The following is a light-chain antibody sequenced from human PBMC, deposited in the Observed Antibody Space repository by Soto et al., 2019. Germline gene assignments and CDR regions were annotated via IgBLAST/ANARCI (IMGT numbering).Light chain of an antibody. Sequence: AIQMTQPPSSLSASVGDRVTITCRASQDIRNDLGWFQQKPGKAPKLLINTASTLQSGVSSRFSGSGSGTDFTLTISSLQPEDFATYYCLQDYSYPWTFGQGTKVDIK. J-gene: IGKJ1*01. V-gene: IGKV1-6*01. CDR2: TAS. CDR3: LQDYSYPWT. CDR1: QDIRND.